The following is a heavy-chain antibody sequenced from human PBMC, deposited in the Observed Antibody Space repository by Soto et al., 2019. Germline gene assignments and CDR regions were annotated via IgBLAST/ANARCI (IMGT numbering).Heavy chain of an antibody. CDR1: GGSISSGDYY. CDR2: IYYSGST. Sequence: QVQLQESGPGLVKPSQTMSLTCTVSGGSISSGDYYWSWIRQHPGKGLEWIGSIYYSGSTYYNPSIKCRVTISVDTSKNQFYLKLNSVNTVDTAVYYCASRHSSPYFDYWGQGTLVTVSS. V-gene: IGHV4-30-4*01. J-gene: IGHJ4*02. D-gene: IGHD6-13*01. CDR3: ASRHSSPYFDY.